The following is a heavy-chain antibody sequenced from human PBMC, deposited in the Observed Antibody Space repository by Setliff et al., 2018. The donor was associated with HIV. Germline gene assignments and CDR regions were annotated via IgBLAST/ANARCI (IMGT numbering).Heavy chain of an antibody. CDR3: TTDLGSGRFSWNNN. V-gene: IGHV3-15*01. Sequence: PGGSLRLSCAAAGLTFSNAWMTWVRQAPGKGLEWVARIRNKKNGGTTYYAAPVEGRFTISRDDSKNTLSLQMNSLKTEDTAIYYCTTDLGSGRFSWNNNWGQGTLVTVSS. J-gene: IGHJ4*02. CDR2: IRNKKNGGTT. CDR1: GLTFSNAW. D-gene: IGHD1-26*01.